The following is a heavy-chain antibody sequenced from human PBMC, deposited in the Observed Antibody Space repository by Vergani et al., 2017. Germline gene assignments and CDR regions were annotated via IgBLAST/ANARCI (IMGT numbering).Heavy chain of an antibody. CDR2: IRSKAYGGTT. V-gene: IGHV3-49*03. D-gene: IGHD3-16*01. CDR3: TRVGGGSYYYYYMDV. Sequence: EVQLVESGGGLVQPGRSLRLSCTASGFTFGDYAMSWFREAPRKGLEWVGFIRSKAYGGTTEYAASVKGRITISRDDSKSIAYLQMNSLKSEDTAVYYCTRVGGGSYYYYYMDVWGKGTTVTVSS. CDR1: GFTFGDYA. J-gene: IGHJ6*03.